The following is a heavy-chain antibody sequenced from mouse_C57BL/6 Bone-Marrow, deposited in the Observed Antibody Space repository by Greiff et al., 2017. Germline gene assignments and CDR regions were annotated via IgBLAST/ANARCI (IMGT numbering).Heavy chain of an antibody. V-gene: IGHV1-54*01. CDR2: INPGSGGT. D-gene: IGHD4-1*01. J-gene: IGHJ1*03. CDR3: ARRLTVYWYFDV. Sequence: VQLQQSGAELVRPGTSVKVSCKASGYAFTNYLIEWVKQRPGQGLEWIGVINPGSGGTNYNEKFKGKATLTADKSSSTAYMQLSSLTSEDSAVYFCARRLTVYWYFDVWGTGTTVTVSS. CDR1: GYAFTNYL.